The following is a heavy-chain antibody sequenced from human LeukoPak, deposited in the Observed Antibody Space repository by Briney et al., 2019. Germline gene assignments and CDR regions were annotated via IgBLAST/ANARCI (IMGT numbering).Heavy chain of an antibody. CDR1: GYTLTELS. J-gene: IGHJ5*02. CDR3: ATEVWNYLYNWFDP. D-gene: IGHD1-7*01. V-gene: IGHV1-24*01. CDR2: FDPEDGET. Sequence: ASVKVSCKVSGYTLTELSMHWVRQAPGKGLEWMGGFDPEDGETIYAQKSQGRVTMTEDTSTDTAYMELSSLRSEDTAVYYCATEVWNYLYNWFDPWGQGTLVTVSS.